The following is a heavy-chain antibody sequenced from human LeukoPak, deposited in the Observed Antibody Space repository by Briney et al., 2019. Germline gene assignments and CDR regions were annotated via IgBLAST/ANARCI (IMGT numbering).Heavy chain of an antibody. D-gene: IGHD5-24*01. CDR2: IIPILGIA. CDR3: ASRDFDY. J-gene: IGHJ4*02. Sequence: SVKVSCKASGYTFNTYAIRWVRQAPGQGLEWMGRIIPILGIANYAQKFQGRVTITADKSTSTAYMELSSLRSEDTAVYYCASRDFDYWGQGTLVTVSS. CDR1: GYTFNTYA. V-gene: IGHV1-69*04.